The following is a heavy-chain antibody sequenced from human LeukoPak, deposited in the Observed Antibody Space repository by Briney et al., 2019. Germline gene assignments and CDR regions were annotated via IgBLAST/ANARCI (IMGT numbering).Heavy chain of an antibody. V-gene: IGHV3-21*01. J-gene: IGHJ3*02. CDR2: ISSSSSYI. D-gene: IGHD3-10*01. Sequence: GGSLRLSCAASGFTFSSYSMNWVRQAPGKGLEWVSSISSSSSYIYYADSVKGRFTISRDNAKNSLYLQMNSLRAEDTAVYYCARDLLGYLWFGEIQQGGAFDIWGQGTMVTVSS. CDR1: GFTFSSYS. CDR3: ARDLLGYLWFGEIQQGGAFDI.